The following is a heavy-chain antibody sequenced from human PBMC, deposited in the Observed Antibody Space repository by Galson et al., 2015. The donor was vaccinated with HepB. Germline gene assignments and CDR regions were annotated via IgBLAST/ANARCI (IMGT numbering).Heavy chain of an antibody. Sequence: QSGAEVKKSGESLKISCKGSGYYFPTWWIGWVRQRPGKGLEWKGIIFPDDSDTRYSPSFQGQVTMSADRPINTAYLQWSSLKASDTAMYYCARRRFDSSTTYNFDYWGPGTLVTVSS. J-gene: IGHJ4*02. D-gene: IGHD2/OR15-2a*01. CDR2: IFPDDSDT. V-gene: IGHV5-51*04. CDR1: GYYFPTWW. CDR3: ARRRFDSSTTYNFDY.